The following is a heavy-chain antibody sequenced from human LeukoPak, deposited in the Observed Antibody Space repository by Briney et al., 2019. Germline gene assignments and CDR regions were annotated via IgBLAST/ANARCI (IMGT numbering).Heavy chain of an antibody. CDR3: AREHWYQLLYWFDP. CDR2: MYYSGST. J-gene: IGHJ5*02. V-gene: IGHV4-30-4*01. CDR1: GGSISSGDYY. Sequence: PSETLSLTCTVSGGSISSGDYYWSWIRQPPGKGLEWIAYMYYSGSTYYNPSLKSRVTMSADTSKNQLSLKLSSVTAADTAVYYCAREHWYQLLYWFDPWGQGTLVTVSS. D-gene: IGHD2-2*01.